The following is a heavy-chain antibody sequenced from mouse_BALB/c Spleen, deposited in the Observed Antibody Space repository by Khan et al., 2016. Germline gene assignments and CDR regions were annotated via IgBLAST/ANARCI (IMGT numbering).Heavy chain of an antibody. CDR1: GFDFSRYW. V-gene: IGHV4-1*02. Sequence: EVKLLESGGGLVQPGGSLKLSCAASGFDFSRYWMSWVRQAPGKGLEWIGEINPDSSTINYTPSLKEKFIISRDNAKNTLYLQMSKVRSEDTALYFCARLHYYGYMNYSRQGTTLTVSS. J-gene: IGHJ2*01. D-gene: IGHD1-2*01. CDR2: INPDSSTI. CDR3: ARLHYYGYMNY.